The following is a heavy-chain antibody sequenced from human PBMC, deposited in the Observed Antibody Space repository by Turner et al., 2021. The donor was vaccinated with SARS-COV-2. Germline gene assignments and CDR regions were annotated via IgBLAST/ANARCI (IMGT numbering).Heavy chain of an antibody. V-gene: IGHV1-24*01. CDR3: ATGYAYCGGDCSIRY. J-gene: IGHJ4*02. Sequence: QVQLVQPGAEVKKPRASVMVPCQVSGFTLIELSMHWVRQAPGKGLEWMGGFDPEDGETIYAQKFQGRVTMTEKASTDTAYMERRRLRSENTAVYYCATGYAYCGGDCSIRYGGQGTLVAVSS. CDR1: GFTLIELS. CDR2: FDPEDGET. D-gene: IGHD2-21*02.